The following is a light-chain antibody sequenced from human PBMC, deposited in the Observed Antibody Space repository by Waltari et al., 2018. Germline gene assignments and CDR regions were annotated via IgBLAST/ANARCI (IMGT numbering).Light chain of an antibody. CDR2: EVS. J-gene: IGKJ4*01. Sequence: DIVMTQTPLSLSVTPGQPASTSSKSSQSLLFSDGKTYLYWYLQKPGQSPQLLISEVSSRFSGVPERFSGSGSGTDFTLKISRVEAEDVGVYYCMQALHLPLTFGGGTKVDIK. CDR3: MQALHLPLT. CDR1: QSLLFSDGKTY. V-gene: IGKV2-29*03.